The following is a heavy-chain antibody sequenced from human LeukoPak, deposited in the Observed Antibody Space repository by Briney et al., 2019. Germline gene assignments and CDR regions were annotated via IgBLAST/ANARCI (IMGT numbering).Heavy chain of an antibody. V-gene: IGHV3-23*01. CDR3: AKDPSHSSGWYSIQPAIPQFDY. CDR1: GDSISSYY. Sequence: ETLSLTCTVSGDSISSYYWTWIRQPPGKGLEWVSAISGSGGSTHYADSVKGRFTISRDNSKNSLYLQMNSLRAEDTAVYYCAKDPSHSSGWYSIQPAIPQFDYWGQGTLVTVSS. CDR2: ISGSGGST. J-gene: IGHJ4*02. D-gene: IGHD6-19*01.